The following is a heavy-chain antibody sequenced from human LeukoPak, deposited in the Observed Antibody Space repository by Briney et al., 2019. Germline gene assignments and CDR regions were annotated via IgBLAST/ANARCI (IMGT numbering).Heavy chain of an antibody. Sequence: GGSLRLSCAASGFTFSSYAMHWVRQAPGKGLEDVSAISSNGGSTYYANSVKGRFTISRDNSKNTLYLQMGSLRAEDMAVYYCARDSLVGANDYRGQGTLVTVSS. J-gene: IGHJ4*02. CDR2: ISSNGGST. V-gene: IGHV3-64*01. CDR3: ARDSLVGANDY. CDR1: GFTFSSYA. D-gene: IGHD1-26*01.